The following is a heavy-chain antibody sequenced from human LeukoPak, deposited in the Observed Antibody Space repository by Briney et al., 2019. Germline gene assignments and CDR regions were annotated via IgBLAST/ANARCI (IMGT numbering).Heavy chain of an antibody. V-gene: IGHV3-48*03. CDR3: ARESIAVAGAPFDY. D-gene: IGHD6-19*01. CDR2: ISSGSTI. Sequence: GRSLRLSCAASGLTFSSYEMNWVRHAPGKGLEWVSYISSGSTIYDADSVKGRFTISRDNAKNSLYLQMNSLRAEDTAVYYCARESIAVAGAPFDYCGQGTLVTVSS. CDR1: GLTFSSYE. J-gene: IGHJ4*02.